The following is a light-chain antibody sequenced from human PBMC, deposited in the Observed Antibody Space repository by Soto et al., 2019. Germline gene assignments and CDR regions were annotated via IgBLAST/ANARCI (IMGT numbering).Light chain of an antibody. CDR2: DIS. CDR3: QQSYSTPYT. V-gene: IGKV1-39*01. Sequence: NPMTQYPSSLSASVGDRVTITCRDRQSITNYLNWYQQKPGKAPKLLMYDISTLQSGVPSRFGGSGSGKQFTLTIISLQPDDFATYYCQQSYSTPYTFGQGTKVDIK. J-gene: IGKJ2*01. CDR1: QSITNY.